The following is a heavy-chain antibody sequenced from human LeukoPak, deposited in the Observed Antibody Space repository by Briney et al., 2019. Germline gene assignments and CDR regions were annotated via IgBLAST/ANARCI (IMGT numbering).Heavy chain of an antibody. J-gene: IGHJ4*02. CDR3: ASDHGDYSGKDY. CDR2: TWYDGSNK. Sequence: GSLRLSCPASGXIFSSYGRHWVRQAPGKGLEWVAVTWYDGSNKYYADAVKGRFTISRDNSKNTLYLQMNSLRAEDTAVYFCASDHGDYSGKDYWGQGTLVTVSS. D-gene: IGHD4-17*01. V-gene: IGHV3-33*01. CDR1: GXIFSSYG.